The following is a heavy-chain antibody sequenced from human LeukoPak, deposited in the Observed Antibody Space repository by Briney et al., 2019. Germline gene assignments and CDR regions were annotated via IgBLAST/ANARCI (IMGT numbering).Heavy chain of an antibody. CDR1: GGSISSSSYY. V-gene: IGHV4-39*01. CDR3: ARHLGYSYGSIYFDY. CDR2: IYYSGST. D-gene: IGHD5-18*01. Sequence: SETLSLTCTVSGGSISSSSYYWGWIRQPPGKGLEWIGRIYYSGSTYYTPSLKSRVTISVDTSKNQFSLKLSSVTAADTAVYYCARHLGYSYGSIYFDYWGQGTLVTVSS. J-gene: IGHJ4*02.